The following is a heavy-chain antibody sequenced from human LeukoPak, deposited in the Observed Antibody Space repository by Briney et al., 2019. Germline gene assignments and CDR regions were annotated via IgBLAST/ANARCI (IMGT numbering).Heavy chain of an antibody. CDR3: ARASIVATNFVLNAFDI. Sequence: GGSLRLSCAASGFTFSDYYMSWIRQAPGKGLEWVSYISSSSYTNYADSVKGRFTISRDNAKNSLYLQMNSLRAEDTAVYYCARASIVATNFVLNAFDIWGQGTMVTVSS. D-gene: IGHD5-12*01. V-gene: IGHV3-11*06. CDR2: ISSSSYT. CDR1: GFTFSDYY. J-gene: IGHJ3*02.